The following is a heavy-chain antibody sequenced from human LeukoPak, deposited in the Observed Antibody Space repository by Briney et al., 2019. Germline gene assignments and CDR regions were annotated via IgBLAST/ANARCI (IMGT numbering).Heavy chain of an antibody. CDR1: GYTFTGYY. V-gene: IGHV1-2*02. CDR3: AKARQRTTLTTAIGQ. CDR2: INPNSGGT. D-gene: IGHD4-11*01. J-gene: IGHJ4*02. Sequence: GASVKVSCKASGYTFTGYYMHWVRQAPGQGLEWMGWINPNSGGTNYAQKFQGRVTMTRDTSISTAYMELSSLRSEDTAVYHCAKARQRTTLTTAIGQWGQGTLVTVS.